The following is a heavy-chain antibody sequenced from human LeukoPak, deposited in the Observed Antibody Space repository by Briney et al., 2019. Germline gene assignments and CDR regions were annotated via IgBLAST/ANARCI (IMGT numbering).Heavy chain of an antibody. V-gene: IGHV3-23*01. D-gene: IGHD4-11*01. Sequence: GGSLRLSCAASGFTFSSYAMSWVRQAPGKGLEWVSAISGSGGSTYYADSVKGRFTISRDNSKNTLYLQMNSLGAEDTAVYYCAKDPYSNYRGYYFDYWGQGTLVTVSS. CDR2: ISGSGGST. CDR1: GFTFSSYA. CDR3: AKDPYSNYRGYYFDY. J-gene: IGHJ4*02.